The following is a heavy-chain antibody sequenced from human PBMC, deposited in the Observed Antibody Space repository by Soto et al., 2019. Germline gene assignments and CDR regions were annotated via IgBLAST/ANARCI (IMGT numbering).Heavy chain of an antibody. CDR1: GFTVSSNY. CDR2: IYSGGST. V-gene: IGHV3-53*04. D-gene: IGHD1-26*01. Sequence: EVQLVESGGGLVQPGGSLRLSCAASGFTVSSNYMSWVRQAPGKGLEWVSVIYSGGSTYYADSVKGRFTISRHNSKNTVYLQMNSLRAEGTAVDFCARGRTVGATAYCWGQGTLVTVFS. CDR3: ARGRTVGATAYC. J-gene: IGHJ4*02.